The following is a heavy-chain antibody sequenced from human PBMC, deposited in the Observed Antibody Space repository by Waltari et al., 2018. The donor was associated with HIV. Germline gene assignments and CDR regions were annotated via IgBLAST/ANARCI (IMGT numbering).Heavy chain of an antibody. D-gene: IGHD1-1*01. CDR1: GFTFNTYG. V-gene: IGHV3-48*01. J-gene: IGHJ4*02. CDR2: IGPSATTI. CDR3: ARDTKVAGGQVLRPRYFDY. Sequence: EVQLLESGGVLAQPGGSLIVSCAASGFTFNTYGMNWVRQTPGKGLRWISMIGPSATTIFYADSVKGRFTTSRDNANNSLYLQMSGLRPEDADVYFCARDTKVAGGQVLRPRYFDYWGQGTPVSVSS.